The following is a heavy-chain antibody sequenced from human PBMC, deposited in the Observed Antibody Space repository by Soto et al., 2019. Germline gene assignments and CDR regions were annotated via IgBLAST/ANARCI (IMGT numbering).Heavy chain of an antibody. CDR3: ARDQRSRYGYYLIDY. CDR2: IYYSGST. D-gene: IGHD4-17*01. Sequence: SLTCTVSGGSISSYYWSWIRQPPGKGLEWIGYIYYSGSTNYNPSLKSRVTISVDTSKNQFSLKLSSVTAADTAVYYCARDQRSRYGYYLIDYWGQGTLVTVS. V-gene: IGHV4-59*01. CDR1: GGSISSYY. J-gene: IGHJ4*02.